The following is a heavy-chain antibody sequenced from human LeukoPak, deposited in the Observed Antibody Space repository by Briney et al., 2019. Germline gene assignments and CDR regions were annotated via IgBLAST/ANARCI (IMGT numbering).Heavy chain of an antibody. D-gene: IGHD3-10*01. J-gene: IGHJ2*01. V-gene: IGHV3-30*04. CDR1: GFTFSSYA. CDR2: ISYDGSNK. Sequence: PGRSLRLSCAASGFTFSSYAMHWVRQAPGKGLEWAAVISYDGSNKYYADSVKGRFTISRDNSKNTLYLQMNSLRAEDTAVYYCARDSPRGIYGSGSYYNWYFDLWGRGTLVTVSS. CDR3: ARDSPRGIYGSGSYYNWYFDL.